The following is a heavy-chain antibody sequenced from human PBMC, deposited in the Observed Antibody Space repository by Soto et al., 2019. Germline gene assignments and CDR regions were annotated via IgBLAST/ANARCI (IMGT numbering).Heavy chain of an antibody. CDR1: GFTFSSYA. CDR2: ISYDGSNK. D-gene: IGHD5-18*01. Sequence: QVQLVESGGGVVQPGRSLRLSCAASGFTFSSYAMHWVRQAPGKGLEWVAVISYDGSNKYYADSVKGRFTISRDNSKNPLNRQMNSRRAEDTAVYYCAREAMVTGGDYWGQGTLVTVSS. J-gene: IGHJ4*02. CDR3: AREAMVTGGDY. V-gene: IGHV3-30-3*01.